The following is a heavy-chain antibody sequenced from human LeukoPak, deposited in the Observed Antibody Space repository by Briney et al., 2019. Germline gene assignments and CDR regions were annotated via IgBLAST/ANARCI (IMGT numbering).Heavy chain of an antibody. Sequence: GGSLTLSCSASGFSFSTYAMHWVRQAAGKGLEYVSAVGSNGGSTYYADSVKGRFTISRDNSQNPLYLQISSLRGDDTAVYYCVYDLSGSYSEHWGQGTLVTVSS. CDR3: VYDLSGSYSEH. CDR1: GFSFSTYA. V-gene: IGHV3-64D*06. D-gene: IGHD1-26*01. J-gene: IGHJ4*02. CDR2: VGSNGGST.